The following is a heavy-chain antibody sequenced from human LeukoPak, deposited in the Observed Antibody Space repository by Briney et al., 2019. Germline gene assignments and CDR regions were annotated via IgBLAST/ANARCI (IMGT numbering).Heavy chain of an antibody. J-gene: IGHJ4*02. CDR3: ARDRFGMSATGTDFDF. CDR1: GYSISSGYY. CDR2: IHHSGST. Sequence: SETLSLTCTVSGYSISSGYYWGWIRQPPGKGLEWIGSIHHSGSTYYNPSLKSRVTISVDTSKTQFSLTLSSVTAADTAVYYCARDRFGMSATGTDFDFWGRGTLLTVSS. D-gene: IGHD1-14*01. V-gene: IGHV4-38-2*02.